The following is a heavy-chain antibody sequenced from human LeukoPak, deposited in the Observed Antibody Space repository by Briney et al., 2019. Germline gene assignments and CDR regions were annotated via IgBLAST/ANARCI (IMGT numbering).Heavy chain of an antibody. CDR1: GFTFSSYG. Sequence: GGSLRLSCAASGFTFSSYGMHWVRQAPGKGLEWVAVISYDGSNKYYADSVKGRFTISRDNSKNTLYLQMNSLRAEDTAVYYCAKGTIGGYSYGYLDYWGQGALVTVSS. CDR3: AKGTIGGYSYGYLDY. J-gene: IGHJ4*02. CDR2: ISYDGSNK. D-gene: IGHD5-18*01. V-gene: IGHV3-30*18.